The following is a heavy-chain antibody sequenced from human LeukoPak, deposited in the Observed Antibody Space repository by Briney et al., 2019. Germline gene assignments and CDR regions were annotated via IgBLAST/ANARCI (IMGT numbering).Heavy chain of an antibody. CDR2: ISSSSSYI. J-gene: IGHJ6*02. D-gene: IGHD6-19*01. V-gene: IGHV3-21*01. CDR3: ARHPYIAVAGTYYYYGMDV. Sequence: GGSLRLSCAASGFTFSSYSMNWVRQAPGKGLEWVSSISSSSSYIYHADSVKGRFTISRDNAKNSLYLQMNSLRAEDTAVYYCARHPYIAVAGTYYYYGMDVWGQGTTVTVSS. CDR1: GFTFSSYS.